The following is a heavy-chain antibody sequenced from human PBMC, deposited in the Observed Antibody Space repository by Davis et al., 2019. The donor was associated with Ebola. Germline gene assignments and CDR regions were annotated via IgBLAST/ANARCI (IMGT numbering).Heavy chain of an antibody. J-gene: IGHJ6*02. CDR3: ARGARFTVSWSPTYSYRGFDV. D-gene: IGHD6-13*01. CDR2: IYCNTGDT. CDR1: GYTFTSYG. V-gene: IGHV1-2*02. Sequence: ASVKVSCKASGYTFTSYGISWVRQAPGQGLEWVGGIYCNTGDTYLAQKFRGRLTMTRDTSISATYMELTRLTSDDTAIYYCARGARFTVSWSPTYSYRGFDVWGQGTTVTVSS.